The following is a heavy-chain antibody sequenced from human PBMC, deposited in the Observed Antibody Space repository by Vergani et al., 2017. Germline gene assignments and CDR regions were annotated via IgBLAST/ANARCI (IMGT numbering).Heavy chain of an antibody. D-gene: IGHD3-3*01. CDR1: GFTFSSYA. V-gene: IGHV3-23*01. CDR3: AKDLDRRGLPFWYYYYMDV. CDR2: ISVSGGST. Sequence: EVQLLESGGGFVQPGGSLRLSCAASGFTFSSYAMSWVRQAPGKGLEWVSAISVSGGSTYYADSVKGRFTISRDNSKNTLYLQMNSLRAEDTAVYYCAKDLDRRGLPFWYYYYMDVWGKGTTVTVSS. J-gene: IGHJ6*03.